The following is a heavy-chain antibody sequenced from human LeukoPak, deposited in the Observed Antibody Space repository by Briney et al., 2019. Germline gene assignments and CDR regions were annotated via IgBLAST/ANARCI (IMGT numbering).Heavy chain of an antibody. Sequence: GGSLRLSCAASGFTVSSNYMSWVRQAPGKGLEWVSVIYSGGSTYYADSVKGRFTISRDNSKNTLYLQMNSLRAEDTGVYYCARDYYPYYCDYWGQGILVTVSS. CDR1: GFTVSSNY. D-gene: IGHD1-26*01. J-gene: IGHJ4*02. V-gene: IGHV3-66*01. CDR3: ARDYYPYYCDY. CDR2: IYSGGST.